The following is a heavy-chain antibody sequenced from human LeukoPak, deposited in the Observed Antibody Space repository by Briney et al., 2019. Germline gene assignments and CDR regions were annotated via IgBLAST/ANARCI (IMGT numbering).Heavy chain of an antibody. CDR2: ISGTGGRT. CDR1: GFTFSSYA. CDR3: AKGHSNYHH. J-gene: IGHJ1*01. Sequence: GGSLRLSCAASGFTFSSYAMSWVRQAPGKGLEWVSAISGTGGRTYYADSVKGRFTISRDNSKDTLYLQMNSLRAEDTAVYYCAKGHSNYHHWGQGTLVTVSS. V-gene: IGHV3-23*01. D-gene: IGHD4-11*01.